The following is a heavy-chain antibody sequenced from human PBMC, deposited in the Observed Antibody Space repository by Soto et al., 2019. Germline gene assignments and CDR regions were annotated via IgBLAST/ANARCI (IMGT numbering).Heavy chain of an antibody. D-gene: IGHD2-15*01. Sequence: GASVKVYCKASGYTFTSHAMHWVRKAPGQRLEWMGWINAASGYTKYSQKFQGRVTITRDTSASTVYMELSSLRSEDTAVYYCARCVVAGYYYYYAMDVWGQGTTVTVSS. J-gene: IGHJ6*02. CDR2: INAASGYT. CDR1: GYTFTSHA. CDR3: ARCVVAGYYYYYAMDV. V-gene: IGHV1-3*01.